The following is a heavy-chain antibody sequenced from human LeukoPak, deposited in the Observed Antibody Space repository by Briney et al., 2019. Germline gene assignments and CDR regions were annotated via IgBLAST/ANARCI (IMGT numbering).Heavy chain of an antibody. CDR2: ISSSGSTI. D-gene: IGHD3-22*01. CDR1: GFTFSSYE. J-gene: IGHJ4*02. CDR3: ARETKWLSRYYPLDY. V-gene: IGHV3-48*03. Sequence: GGSLRLSCAASGFTFSSYEMNWVRQAPGKGLEWVSYISSSGSTIYYADSVKGRFTISRDNAKNSLYLQMNSLRAEDTAVYYCARETKWLSRYYPLDYWGQGTLVTVSS.